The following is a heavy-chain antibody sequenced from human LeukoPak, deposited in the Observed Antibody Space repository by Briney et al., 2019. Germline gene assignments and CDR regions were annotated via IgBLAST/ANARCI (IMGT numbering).Heavy chain of an antibody. V-gene: IGHV3-23*01. D-gene: IGHD6-19*01. Sequence: GGSLRLSCAASGFTFSSFAMSWVRQAPGKGLEWVSGLSGSGGSTSYADSVKGRFTISRDNSKNTLYLQMDSLRAEDTAVYYCAKDQAVAGRLRYFDYWGQGTLVSVSS. CDR1: GFTFSSFA. CDR3: AKDQAVAGRLRYFDY. CDR2: LSGSGGST. J-gene: IGHJ4*02.